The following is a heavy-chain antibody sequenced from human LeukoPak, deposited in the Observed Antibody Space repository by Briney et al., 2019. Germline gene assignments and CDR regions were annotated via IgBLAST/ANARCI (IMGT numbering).Heavy chain of an antibody. Sequence: GASVKVSCKASGGTFSSYAISSVRQAPGQGLEWMGRIIPILGIANYAQKFQGRVTITADKSTSTAYMELSSLRSEDTAVYYCARDSGSGYYPAYFDYWGQGTLVTVSS. J-gene: IGHJ4*02. CDR1: GGTFSSYA. D-gene: IGHD3-22*01. CDR3: ARDSGSGYYPAYFDY. V-gene: IGHV1-69*04. CDR2: IIPILGIA.